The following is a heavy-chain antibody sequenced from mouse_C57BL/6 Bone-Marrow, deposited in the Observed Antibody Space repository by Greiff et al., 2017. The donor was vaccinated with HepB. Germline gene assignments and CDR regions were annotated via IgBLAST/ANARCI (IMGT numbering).Heavy chain of an antibody. CDR3: THLLLRGWFAY. CDR1: GFNIKDYY. Sequence: EVKLMESGAELVRPGASVKLSCTASGFNIKDYYMHWVKQRPEQGLEWIGRIDPEDGDTEYAPKFQGKATMTADTSSNTAYLQLSSLTSEDTAVSYCTHLLLRGWFAYSGQGTLGTLSA. J-gene: IGHJ3*01. D-gene: IGHD1-1*01. V-gene: IGHV14-1*01. CDR2: IDPEDGDT.